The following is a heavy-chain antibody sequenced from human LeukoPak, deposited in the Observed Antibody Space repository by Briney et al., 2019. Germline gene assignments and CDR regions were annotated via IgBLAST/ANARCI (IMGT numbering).Heavy chain of an antibody. CDR3: ARGVDSSGYYLDY. D-gene: IGHD3-22*01. V-gene: IGHV1-8*01. CDR1: GYTLTELS. J-gene: IGHJ4*02. Sequence: ASVKVSCKVSGYTLTELSMHWVRQAPGQGLEWMGWMNPNSGNTGYAQNFQGRVTMTRNTSMSTAYIELSSLTSEDTAVYYCARGVDSSGYYLDYWGQGTLVTVSS. CDR2: MNPNSGNT.